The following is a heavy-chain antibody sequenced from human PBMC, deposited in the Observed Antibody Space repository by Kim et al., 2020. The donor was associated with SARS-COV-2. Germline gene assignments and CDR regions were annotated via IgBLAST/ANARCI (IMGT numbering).Heavy chain of an antibody. Sequence: GGSLRLSCAASGFTFSDYYMSWIRQAPGKGLEWVSYISSSSSYTNYADSVKGRFTISRDNAKNSLYLQMNSLRAEDTAVYYCARGPSDYGDYISERRPCYFDYWGQGTLVTVSS. J-gene: IGHJ4*02. CDR3: ARGPSDYGDYISERRPCYFDY. CDR2: ISSSSSYT. V-gene: IGHV3-11*05. D-gene: IGHD4-17*01. CDR1: GFTFSDYY.